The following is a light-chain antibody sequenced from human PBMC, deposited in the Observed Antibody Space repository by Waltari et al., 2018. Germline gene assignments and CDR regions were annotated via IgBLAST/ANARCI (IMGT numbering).Light chain of an antibody. CDR3: QEYVTLPAT. CDR1: QSGSRA. Sequence: EIVLTQSPGTLSLSPGERATLSCRASQSGSRALAWDQQKPGQAPRLLIYGASSRATGIPDRFSGSGSGTDFSLTISRLEPEDFAVYYCQEYVTLPATFGQGTKVEI. CDR2: GAS. J-gene: IGKJ1*01. V-gene: IGKV3-20*01.